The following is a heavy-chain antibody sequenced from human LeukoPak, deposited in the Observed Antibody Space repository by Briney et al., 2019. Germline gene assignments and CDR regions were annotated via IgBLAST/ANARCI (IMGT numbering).Heavy chain of an antibody. CDR1: GGSISSGTYY. V-gene: IGHV4-61*02. CDR2: IYTSGST. Sequence: PSETLSLTCTVSGGSISSGTYYWSWIRQPAGKGLEWIGRIYTSGSTNYNPSLKSRVTISVDTSENLFSLMLSPVTAADTAVYYCARARYNWNDGGWFDPWGQGTLITDSS. CDR3: ARARYNWNDGGWFDP. J-gene: IGHJ5*02. D-gene: IGHD1-1*01.